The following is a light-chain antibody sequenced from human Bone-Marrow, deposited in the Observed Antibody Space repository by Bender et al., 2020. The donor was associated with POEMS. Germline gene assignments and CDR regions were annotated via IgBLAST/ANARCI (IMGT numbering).Light chain of an antibody. V-gene: IGLV1-36*01. CDR3: AVWDDSLNGWV. CDR1: NSNIGNHE. J-gene: IGLJ3*02. CDR2: YDD. Sequence: QSVLTQPPSVSAAPRQRVTISCSGSNSNIGNHEVNWYRQLPGKAPKLVIYYDDLLPSGVSDRFSGSKSGSSASLAISGLQSEDEADYYCAVWDDSLNGWVFGGGTKLTVL.